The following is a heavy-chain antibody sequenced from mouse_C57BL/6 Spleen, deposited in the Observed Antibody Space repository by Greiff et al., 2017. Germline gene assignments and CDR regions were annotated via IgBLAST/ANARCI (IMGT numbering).Heavy chain of an antibody. D-gene: IGHD4-1*01. CDR2: INPNNGGT. V-gene: IGHV1-26*01. Sequence: EVQLQQSGPELVKPGASVKISCKASRYTFTDYYMNWVKQSHGKSLEWIGDINPNNGGTSYNQKFKGKATLTVDKSSSTAYMALRSLTSEDSAVYYCARLTGSNYAMDYWGQGTSVTVSS. CDR1: RYTFTDYY. J-gene: IGHJ4*01. CDR3: ARLTGSNYAMDY.